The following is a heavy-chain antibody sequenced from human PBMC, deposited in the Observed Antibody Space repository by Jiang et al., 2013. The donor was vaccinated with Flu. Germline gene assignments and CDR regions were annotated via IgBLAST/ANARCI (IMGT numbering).Heavy chain of an antibody. D-gene: IGHD3-10*01. CDR1: GGSISSSSYF. V-gene: IGHV4-39*01. J-gene: IGHJ6*02. CDR2: IYYSGST. Sequence: LVKPSETLSLTCTVSGGSISSSSYFWGWIRQPPGKGLEWIGSIYYSGSTYYNPSLKSRVTISVDTSKNQFSLRLTSVTAADTAVYYCARLPGYGSGAYDYFGMDVWGQGTTVTVS. CDR3: ARLPGYGSGAYDYFGMDV.